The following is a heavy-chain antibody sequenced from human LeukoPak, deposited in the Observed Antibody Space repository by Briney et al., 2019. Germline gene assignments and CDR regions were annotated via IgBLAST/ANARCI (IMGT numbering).Heavy chain of an antibody. V-gene: IGHV5-51*01. CDR3: ARQGGFGELRPHRIWFDP. J-gene: IGHJ5*02. CDR1: GYSFTSYW. CDR2: IYPGDSDT. Sequence: GESLKISCKGSGYSFTSYWIGWVRQMPGKGLEWMGIIYPGDSDTRYSPSFQGQVTISADKSISTAYLQWSSLNAPDTAMSYCARQGGFGELRPHRIWFDPWGQGTLVTVSS. D-gene: IGHD3-3*01.